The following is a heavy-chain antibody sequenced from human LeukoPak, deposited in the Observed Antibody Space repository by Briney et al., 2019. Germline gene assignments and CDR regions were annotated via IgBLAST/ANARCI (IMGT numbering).Heavy chain of an antibody. CDR3: VRVKGTYFDF. V-gene: IGHV3-48*01. D-gene: IGHD1-1*01. CDR1: GFPFSSYS. J-gene: IGHJ4*02. Sequence: PGESLRLSCAASGFPFSSYSMNWVRQAPGKGLEWVSYISASGSNIYYLDSVKGRFTVSRDNAMNSLFLQMDRPRAEDTAVYYCVRVKGTYFDFWGRGTLVTVSS. CDR2: ISASGSNI.